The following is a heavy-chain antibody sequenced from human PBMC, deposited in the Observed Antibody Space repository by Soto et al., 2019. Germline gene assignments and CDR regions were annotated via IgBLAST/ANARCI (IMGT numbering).Heavy chain of an antibody. V-gene: IGHV1-46*01. Sequence: ASVKVSCKASGYTFTSYYMHWVRQAPGQGLEWMGIINPSGGSTSYAQKFQGRVTMTRDTSTSTVYMELSSLRSEDTAVYYCAREWGGNLVGGPLYYYYGMDVWGQGTTVTVS. CDR1: GYTFTSYY. D-gene: IGHD2-2*01. CDR2: INPSGGST. J-gene: IGHJ6*02. CDR3: AREWGGNLVGGPLYYYYGMDV.